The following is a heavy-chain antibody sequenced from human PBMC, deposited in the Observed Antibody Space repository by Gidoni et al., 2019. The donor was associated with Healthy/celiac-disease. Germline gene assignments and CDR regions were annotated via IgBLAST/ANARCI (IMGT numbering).Heavy chain of an antibody. CDR1: GYTFTSYC. J-gene: IGHJ6*02. CDR2: ISAYNGNT. V-gene: IGHV1-18*01. D-gene: IGHD5-18*01. CDR3: ASRGYSYGSYYYYGMDV. Sequence: VQLVQSGAEVTKPGASVKVSCKASGYTFTSYCIRWVRQAPGQGIEWMGWISAYNGNTNDAKKLQGRGTMTTDTFTSTAYMELRSLRSDDTAVYYGASRGYSYGSYYYYGMDVWGQGTTVTVSS.